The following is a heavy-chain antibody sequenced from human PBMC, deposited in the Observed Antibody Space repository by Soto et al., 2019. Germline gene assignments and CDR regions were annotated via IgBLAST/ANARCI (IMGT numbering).Heavy chain of an antibody. Sequence: LRLSCAASGFTFSSYSMNWVRQAPGKGLEWVSSISGSSSYTYYADSVKGRFTISRDNAKNTLYLQMNSLRAEDTAVYYCAKEISLAAAGMEWYFDLRGRGTLVTVSS. CDR3: AKEISLAAAGMEWYFDL. D-gene: IGHD6-13*01. J-gene: IGHJ2*01. V-gene: IGHV3-21*04. CDR2: ISGSSSYT. CDR1: GFTFSSYS.